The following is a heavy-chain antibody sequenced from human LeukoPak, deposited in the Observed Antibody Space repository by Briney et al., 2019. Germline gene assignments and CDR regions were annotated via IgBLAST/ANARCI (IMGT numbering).Heavy chain of an antibody. CDR1: GFTFSSYA. CDR3: ATSYDFWSQGDY. Sequence: GGSLRLSCAASGFTFSSYAMSWVRQAPGKGLEWVAVISYDGSNKYYADSVKGRFTISRDNSKNTLYLQMNSLRAEDTAVYYCATSYDFWSQGDYWGQGTLVTVSS. CDR2: ISYDGSNK. D-gene: IGHD3-3*01. J-gene: IGHJ4*02. V-gene: IGHV3-30*03.